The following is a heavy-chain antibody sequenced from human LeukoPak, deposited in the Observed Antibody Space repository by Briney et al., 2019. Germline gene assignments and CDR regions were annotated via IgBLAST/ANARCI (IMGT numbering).Heavy chain of an antibody. CDR3: ARLMNPALVGATIRGFDY. V-gene: IGHV1-2*06. CDR2: INPNSGGT. Sequence: ASVKLSCKASGYTFTGYYMHWVRQAPGQGLEWMGRINPNSGGTNYAQKFQGRVTMTRDTSISTAYMELSRLRSDDTAVYYCARLMNPALVGATIRGFDYWGQGTLVTVS. CDR1: GYTFTGYY. D-gene: IGHD1-26*01. J-gene: IGHJ4*02.